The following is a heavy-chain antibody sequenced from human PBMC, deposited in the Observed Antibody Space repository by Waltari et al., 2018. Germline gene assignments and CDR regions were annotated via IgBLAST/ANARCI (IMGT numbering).Heavy chain of an antibody. CDR2: INHSGST. V-gene: IGHV4-34*01. Sequence: QVQLQQWGAGLLKPSETLSLTCAVYGGSFSGYYWSWIRQPPGKGLEWMGEINHSGSTNYNPSLKSRVTISVDTSKNQFSLKLSSVTAADTAVYYCASVDTAMVDDAFDIWGQGTMVTVSS. CDR1: GGSFSGYY. D-gene: IGHD5-18*01. CDR3: ASVDTAMVDDAFDI. J-gene: IGHJ3*02.